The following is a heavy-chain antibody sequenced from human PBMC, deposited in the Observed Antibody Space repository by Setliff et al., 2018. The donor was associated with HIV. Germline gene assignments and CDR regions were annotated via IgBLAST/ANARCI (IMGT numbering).Heavy chain of an antibody. V-gene: IGHV1-2*02. D-gene: IGHD3-22*01. J-gene: IGHJ4*01. Sequence: EASVKVSCKASGYTFTSYAMNWVRQAPGQGLEWMGWINPKSGDTKYAQKFQGRVTMTRDTSISTVYMELSRLRSDDTAVYYFTRGDSSGYFEYWGHGTLVTVSS. CDR1: GYTFTSYA. CDR2: INPKSGDT. CDR3: TRGDSSGYFEY.